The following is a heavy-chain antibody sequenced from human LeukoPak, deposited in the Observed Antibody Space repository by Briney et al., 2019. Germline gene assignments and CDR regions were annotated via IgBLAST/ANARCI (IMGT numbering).Heavy chain of an antibody. D-gene: IGHD1-26*01. CDR3: TSVRATMYFDS. CDR1: GFTFRNYW. CDR2: INSDGSTT. V-gene: IGHV3-74*01. Sequence: GGSLRLSCAASGFTFRNYWMHWVRQAPGKGLVWVSLINSDGSTTRYAHSVEGRFTISRDNAKNTLYLQMNSLRAEDTAVYYCTSVRATMYFDSWGQGTLVTVSS. J-gene: IGHJ4*02.